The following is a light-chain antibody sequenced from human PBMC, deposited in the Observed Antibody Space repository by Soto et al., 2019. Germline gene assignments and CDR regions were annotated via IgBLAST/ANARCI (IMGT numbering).Light chain of an antibody. CDR2: AAS. CDR3: QQLNSYPIT. V-gene: IGKV1-9*01. CDR1: QGLSSD. Sequence: DIQLTQSPSFLSASVGDRVTITCRARQGLSSDLAWYQQKPGKAPKLLIYAASTLQSGVPSRFSGSGSGTEFTLTISSLQPEDSATYDCQQLNSYPITFGQGTRLEIK. J-gene: IGKJ5*01.